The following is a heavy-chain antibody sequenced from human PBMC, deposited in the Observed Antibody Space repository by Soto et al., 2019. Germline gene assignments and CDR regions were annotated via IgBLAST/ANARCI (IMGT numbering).Heavy chain of an antibody. Sequence: QVLLEESGPGLVKPSQTLSLTCTVSGGSVSSGYHYWSWIRQPPGKGLEWIGYVYYSGSTYDNPSLGSRGTISIDTSKNQFSLKLNPVTASDAAVYFCATESSGSSPLHFDFWGQGALVSVSS. D-gene: IGHD3-22*01. CDR1: GGSVSSGYHY. CDR2: VYYSGST. CDR3: ATESSGSSPLHFDF. J-gene: IGHJ4*02. V-gene: IGHV4-30-4*01.